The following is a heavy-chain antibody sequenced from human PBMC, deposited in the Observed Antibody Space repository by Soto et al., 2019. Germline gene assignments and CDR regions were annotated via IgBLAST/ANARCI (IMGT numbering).Heavy chain of an antibody. Sequence: SETLSLTCTVSGGSISSGDYYWSWIRQPPGKGLEWIGYIYYSGSTYYNPSLKSRVTISVDTSKNQFSLKLSSVTAADTAVYYCARETPGIAAAGTRYWGQGTLVTVSS. J-gene: IGHJ4*02. V-gene: IGHV4-30-4*01. CDR3: ARETPGIAAAGTRY. CDR2: IYYSGST. CDR1: GGSISSGDYY. D-gene: IGHD6-13*01.